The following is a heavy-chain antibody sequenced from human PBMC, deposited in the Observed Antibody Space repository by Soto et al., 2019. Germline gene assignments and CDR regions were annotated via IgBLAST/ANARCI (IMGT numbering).Heavy chain of an antibody. Sequence: EVQLVESGGVVVQPGGSLRLSFAASGFTFDDYTLHWVRQAPGKGLEWVSLISWDGGSTYYADSVKGRFTISRDNSKNSLYLQMNSLRTEDTALYYCAKDIASSSSASVGGFIDYWGQGTLVTVSS. D-gene: IGHD6-6*01. CDR1: GFTFDDYT. CDR3: AKDIASSSSASVGGFIDY. J-gene: IGHJ4*02. CDR2: ISWDGGST. V-gene: IGHV3-43*01.